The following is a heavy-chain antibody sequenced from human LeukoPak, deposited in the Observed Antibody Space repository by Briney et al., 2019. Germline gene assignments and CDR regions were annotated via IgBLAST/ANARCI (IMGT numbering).Heavy chain of an antibody. D-gene: IGHD3-22*01. CDR3: ARDGPYYDSSGYPPFGY. Sequence: GGSLRLSCAASGFTFSSYSMNWVRQAPGKGLEWVSSISSSSSYIYYADSVKGRFTISRDNAKNSLYLQMNSLRAEDTAVYYCARDGPYYDSSGYPPFGYWGQGTLVTVSS. J-gene: IGHJ4*02. CDR1: GFTFSSYS. CDR2: ISSSSSYI. V-gene: IGHV3-21*01.